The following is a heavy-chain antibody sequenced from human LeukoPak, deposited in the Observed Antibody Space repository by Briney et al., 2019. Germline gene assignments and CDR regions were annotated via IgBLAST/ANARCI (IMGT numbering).Heavy chain of an antibody. V-gene: IGHV1-18*01. D-gene: IGHD2-15*01. CDR3: ARVLSVVVAATLDQPDAFDI. CDR1: GNTFTSYG. J-gene: IGHJ3*02. CDR2: ISAYNGNT. Sequence: ASVKVSCKASGNTFTSYGISWVRQAPGQGLEWMGWISAYNGNTNYAQKLQGRVTMTTDTSTSTAYMELRSLRSDDTAVYYCARVLSVVVAATLDQPDAFDIWGQGTMVTVSS.